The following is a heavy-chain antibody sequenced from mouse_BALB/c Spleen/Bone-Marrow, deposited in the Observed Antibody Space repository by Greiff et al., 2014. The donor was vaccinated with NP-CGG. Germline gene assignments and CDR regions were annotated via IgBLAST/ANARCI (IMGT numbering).Heavy chain of an antibody. CDR1: GYAFSSSW. V-gene: IGHV1-82*01. CDR2: IYPGDGDT. Sequence: QVQLQQSGPELVKPGAPVKISCKASGYAFSSSWMNWVKQRPGQGLEWIGRIYPGDGDTNYNGKFKGKATLTADKSSSTAYMQLSSLTSVDSAVYFCARSGSSWFAYWGQGTLVTVSA. D-gene: IGHD1-1*01. CDR3: ARSGSSWFAY. J-gene: IGHJ3*01.